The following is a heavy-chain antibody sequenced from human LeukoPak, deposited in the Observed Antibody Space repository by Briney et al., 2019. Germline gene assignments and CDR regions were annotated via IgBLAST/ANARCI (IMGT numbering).Heavy chain of an antibody. Sequence: ASVKVSCKASGYTFTSYAMNWVRQAPGQGLEWMGWINTNTGNPTYAQGFTGRFVFSLDTSVSTAYLQISSLKAEDTAVYYCAREWMGYSSSRRDYYYYMDVWGKGTTVTVSS. J-gene: IGHJ6*03. CDR3: AREWMGYSSSRRDYYYYMDV. V-gene: IGHV7-4-1*02. CDR2: INTNTGNP. CDR1: GYTFTSYA. D-gene: IGHD6-13*01.